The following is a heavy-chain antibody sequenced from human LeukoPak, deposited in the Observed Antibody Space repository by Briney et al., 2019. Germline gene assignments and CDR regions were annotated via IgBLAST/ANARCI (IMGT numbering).Heavy chain of an antibody. CDR2: IWNDGSNK. D-gene: IGHD1-14*01. CDR3: AQLLDDNPIRWYFAL. CDR1: GFTFSDYG. V-gene: IGHV3-33*06. J-gene: IGHJ2*01. Sequence: GGSLRLSCAASGFTFSDYGMHWVRQAPGKGLDWVAVIWNDGSNKLQADFVKGRFTISRDNSKNTLYLQMSSLRAEDTAVYYCAQLLDDNPIRWYFALWGRGTLVTVSS.